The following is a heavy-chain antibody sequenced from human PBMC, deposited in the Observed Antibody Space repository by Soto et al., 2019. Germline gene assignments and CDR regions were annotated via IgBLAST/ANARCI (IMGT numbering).Heavy chain of an antibody. CDR1: GGTFSSYA. CDR3: ARDPRYCGGDCSADQVLWFDP. J-gene: IGHJ5*02. Sequence: GASVKVSCKASGGTFSSYAISWVRQAPGQGLEWMGGIIPIFGTANYAQKFQGRVTITADESTSTAYMELSSLRSEDTAVYYCARDPRYCGGDCSADQVLWFDPWGQGTLVTVSS. V-gene: IGHV1-69*13. CDR2: IIPIFGTA. D-gene: IGHD2-21*02.